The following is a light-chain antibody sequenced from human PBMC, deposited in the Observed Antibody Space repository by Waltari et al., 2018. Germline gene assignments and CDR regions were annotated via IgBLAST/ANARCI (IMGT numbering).Light chain of an antibody. CDR1: QSISSY. J-gene: IGKJ5*01. CDR3: QQSYSTPVT. CDR2: AAS. Sequence: DIQMTQSPSSLSASVGDRVTITCRASQSISSYLNWYQQKPGKAPKLLIYAASSLQSGVPSRLSGSGSGTDFTLSISSLQPEGFATYYCQQSYSTPVTFGQGTRLEIK. V-gene: IGKV1-39*01.